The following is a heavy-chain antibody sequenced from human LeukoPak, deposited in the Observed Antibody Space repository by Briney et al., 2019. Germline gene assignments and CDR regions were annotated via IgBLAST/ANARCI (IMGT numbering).Heavy chain of an antibody. J-gene: IGHJ4*02. CDR1: GGSISSGGYS. D-gene: IGHD6-19*01. V-gene: IGHV4-30-2*01. CDR2: IYHSGST. Sequence: PSQTLSLTCAVSGGSISSGGYSWSWIRQPPGKGLEWIGYIYHSGSTYYNPSLESRVTISVDTSKTQFSLKLSSVTAADTAVYYCARTGYSSGWLGYYFDYWGQGTLVTVSS. CDR3: ARTGYSSGWLGYYFDY.